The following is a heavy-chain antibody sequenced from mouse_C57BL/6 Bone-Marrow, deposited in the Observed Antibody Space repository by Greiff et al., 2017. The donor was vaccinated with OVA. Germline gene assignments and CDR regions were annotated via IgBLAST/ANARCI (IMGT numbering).Heavy chain of an antibody. Sequence: VKLQESGAELARPGASVKLSCKASGYTFTSYGISWVKQRTGQGLEWIGEINPRSGNTNYNEKFTGKATLTADQSSSTAYMELRSLTSEDAAVYFCARGGGSRDPWGQGTTLTVSS. V-gene: IGHV1-81*01. D-gene: IGHD1-1*01. CDR2: INPRSGNT. CDR3: ARGGGSRDP. CDR1: GYTFTSYG. J-gene: IGHJ2*01.